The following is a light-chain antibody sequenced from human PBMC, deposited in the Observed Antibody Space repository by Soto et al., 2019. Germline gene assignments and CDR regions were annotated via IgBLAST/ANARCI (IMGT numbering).Light chain of an antibody. CDR2: DAS. J-gene: IGKJ2*01. Sequence: DLQMTQSPSSLSASVGDRVTITCQASQDISNYLNWYQQKPGKAPKLLIYDASNLETGVPSRFSGSGSGTDFTFTISSLQPEDIATYYCQQYDNLPYGTFGQGTKLEIK. V-gene: IGKV1-33*01. CDR1: QDISNY. CDR3: QQYDNLPYGT.